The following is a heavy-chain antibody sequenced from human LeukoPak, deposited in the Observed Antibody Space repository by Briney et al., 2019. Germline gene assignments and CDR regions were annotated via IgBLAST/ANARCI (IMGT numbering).Heavy chain of an antibody. CDR2: INPSGGST. J-gene: IGHJ6*03. CDR3: ARSSDSYYMDV. V-gene: IGHV1-46*01. CDR1: GYTFTNYH. D-gene: IGHD6-19*01. Sequence: ASVKVSCKASGYTFTNYHMHWVRQAPGQGLEWMGIINPSGGSTSNAQKFQGRVTMTRDTSTSIVYMELSSLRSEDTAVYYCARSSDSYYMDVWGKGTTVTVSS.